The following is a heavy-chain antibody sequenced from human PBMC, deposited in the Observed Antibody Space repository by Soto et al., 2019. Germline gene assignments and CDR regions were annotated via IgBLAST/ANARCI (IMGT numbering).Heavy chain of an antibody. CDR2: ISGDGVTT. Sequence: EVQLVESGGDLVQRGGSLRLSCAASGFPFSSYWMHWVRHTPGKGLDWVARISGDGVTTYYADSVTGRFTVSRDNAKNALSLQISGLRAEDTAVYYCAREYYGVLTGYYTDYGGPGTLGAVSS. CDR3: AREYYGVLTGYYTDY. D-gene: IGHD3-9*01. CDR1: GFPFSSYW. V-gene: IGHV3-74*01. J-gene: IGHJ4*02.